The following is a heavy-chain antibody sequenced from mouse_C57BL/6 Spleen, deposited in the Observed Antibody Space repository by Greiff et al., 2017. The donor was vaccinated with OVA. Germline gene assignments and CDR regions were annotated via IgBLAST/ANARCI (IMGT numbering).Heavy chain of an antibody. CDR2: ISSGSSTI. J-gene: IGHJ1*03. CDR3: ARPYFDV. Sequence: EVQVVESGGGLVKPGGSLKLSCAASGFTFSDYGMHWVRQAPEQGLAWVAYISSGSSTIYYADTVKGRFTISRDNAKNTLFLQMTSLRSEDTAMYYCARPYFDVWGTGTTVTVSS. V-gene: IGHV5-17*01. CDR1: GFTFSDYG.